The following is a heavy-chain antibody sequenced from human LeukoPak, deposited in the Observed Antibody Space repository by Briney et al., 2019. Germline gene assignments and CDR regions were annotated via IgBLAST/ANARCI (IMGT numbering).Heavy chain of an antibody. CDR1: GGTFSSYA. CDR3: ASAYCGGDCYSGGNWFDP. J-gene: IGHJ5*02. D-gene: IGHD2-21*02. V-gene: IGHV1-69*05. CDR2: IIPIFGTA. Sequence: GSSVKVSCKASGGTFSSYANSWVRQAPGQGLEWMGGIIPIFGTANYAQKFQGRVTITTDESTSTAYMELSSLRSEDTAVYYCASAYCGGDCYSGGNWFDPWGQGTLVTVSS.